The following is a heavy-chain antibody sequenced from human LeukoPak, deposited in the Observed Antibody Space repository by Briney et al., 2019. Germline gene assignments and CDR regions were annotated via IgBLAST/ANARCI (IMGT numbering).Heavy chain of an antibody. CDR3: ARRRSGKNWFDP. D-gene: IGHD3-10*01. CDR2: TNYSGTT. V-gene: IGHV4-39*01. CDR1: SGSISSGDYY. Sequence: PSETLSLTCTVSSGSISSGDYYWGWVRQPPGEGLEWIASTNYSGTTFYNPSLKSRVTISVDMSENQFSLKLSSVTAADTALYYCARRRSGKNWFDPWGQGTLVTVSS. J-gene: IGHJ5*02.